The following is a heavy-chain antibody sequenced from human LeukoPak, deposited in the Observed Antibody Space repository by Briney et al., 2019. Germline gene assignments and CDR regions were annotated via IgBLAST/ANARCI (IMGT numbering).Heavy chain of an antibody. Sequence: AETLSLTCTVSGGSITTGDYYWGWIRQPPEKGLEWIGSIYYSWSTYYNPSLKSRVTISVDTSKNQLSLNLSSVTAADTAVYYCAKHQCSSTRCYSFYYYGMDVWGQGTTVTVSS. CDR1: GGSITTGDYY. D-gene: IGHD2-2*02. CDR2: IYYSWST. CDR3: AKHQCSSTRCYSFYYYGMDV. V-gene: IGHV4-39*01. J-gene: IGHJ6*02.